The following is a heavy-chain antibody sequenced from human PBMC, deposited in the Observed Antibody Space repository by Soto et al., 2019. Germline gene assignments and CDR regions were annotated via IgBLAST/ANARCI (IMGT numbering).Heavy chain of an antibody. CDR2: IYPGDSDT. Sequence: GESLKISCKGSGYSFTSYWIGWVRQMPGKGLEWMGIIYPGDSDTRYSPSFQGQVTISADKSISTAYLQWSSLKASDTAMYYFARHYPNWELPTTYYYYGMDVWGQGTTVTVSS. D-gene: IGHD1-26*01. CDR3: ARHYPNWELPTTYYYYGMDV. CDR1: GYSFTSYW. J-gene: IGHJ6*02. V-gene: IGHV5-51*01.